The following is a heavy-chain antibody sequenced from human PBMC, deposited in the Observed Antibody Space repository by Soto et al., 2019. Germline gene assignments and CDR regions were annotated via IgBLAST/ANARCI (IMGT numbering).Heavy chain of an antibody. CDR3: ASPSSTYYYDSSGNDAFDI. D-gene: IGHD3-22*01. CDR1: GYSFTSYW. Sequence: GESLKISCKGSGYSFTSYWIGWVLQIPWKGLEWMGIIYPGDSDTRYSPSFQGQVTISADKSISTAYLQWSSLKASDTAMYYCASPSSTYYYDSSGNDAFDIWGQGTMVTVSS. V-gene: IGHV5-51*01. CDR2: IYPGDSDT. J-gene: IGHJ3*02.